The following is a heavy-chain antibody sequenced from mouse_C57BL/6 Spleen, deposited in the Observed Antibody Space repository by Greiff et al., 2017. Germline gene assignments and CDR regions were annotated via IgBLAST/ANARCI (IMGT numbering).Heavy chain of an antibody. CDR2: IYPGSGST. J-gene: IGHJ1*03. Sequence: VQLQQPGAELVKPGASVKMSCKASGYTFTSYWITWVKQRPGQGLEWIGDIYPGSGSTNYNETFKSKATLTVDTSSSTAYMQLSSLTSEDSAVYYCAYYYGSRRYFDVWGTGTTVTVAS. CDR1: GYTFTSYW. V-gene: IGHV1-55*01. CDR3: AYYYGSRRYFDV. D-gene: IGHD1-1*01.